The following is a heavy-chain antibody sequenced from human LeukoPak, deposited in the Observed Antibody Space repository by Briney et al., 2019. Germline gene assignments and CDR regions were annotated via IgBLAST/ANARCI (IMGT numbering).Heavy chain of an antibody. V-gene: IGHV3-74*01. Sequence: GGSLRLSCVASGFTFSSYNMNWVRQAPGTGLVWVSRINTDGSSTNYADSVKGRFTVSRDNAKNTLYLQMNSLRAEDTAIYYCARVIGWDEPFDLWGQGTMVTVSS. D-gene: IGHD1-26*01. J-gene: IGHJ3*01. CDR3: ARVIGWDEPFDL. CDR2: INTDGSST. CDR1: GFTFSSYN.